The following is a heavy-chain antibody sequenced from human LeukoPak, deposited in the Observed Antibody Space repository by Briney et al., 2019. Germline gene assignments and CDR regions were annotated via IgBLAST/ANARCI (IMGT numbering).Heavy chain of an antibody. Sequence: VASVKVSCKASGGTFSSYAISWVRQAPGQGLEWMGRIIPILGIANYAQKFQGRVTITADKSTSTAYMELSSLRSEDTAVYYCARDRVGSSFEYFQHWGQGTLVTVSS. CDR1: GGTFSSYA. D-gene: IGHD6-13*01. V-gene: IGHV1-69*04. CDR2: IIPILGIA. J-gene: IGHJ1*01. CDR3: ARDRVGSSFEYFQH.